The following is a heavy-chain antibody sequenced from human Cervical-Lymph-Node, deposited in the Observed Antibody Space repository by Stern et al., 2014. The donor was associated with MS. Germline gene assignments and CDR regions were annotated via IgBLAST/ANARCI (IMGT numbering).Heavy chain of an antibody. Sequence: QLVQSGAEVKNPGASVKVSCKASGYTFTDYYMQWMRQAPGQGLEWMGWINPNNGGTKSAQKFQGWVTMTRDTSTSTAYMELSRLRSDDTAIYYCTRASTTANNYYDGVDVWGQGTTVTVTS. CDR2: INPNNGGT. CDR1: GYTFTDYY. J-gene: IGHJ6*02. D-gene: IGHD1-1*01. V-gene: IGHV1-2*04. CDR3: TRASTTANNYYDGVDV.